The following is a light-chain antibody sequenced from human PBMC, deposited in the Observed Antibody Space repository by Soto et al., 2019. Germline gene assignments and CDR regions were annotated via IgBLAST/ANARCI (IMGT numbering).Light chain of an antibody. Sequence: DIVITQYPLSLPVTPGKPASISCMSSQSLLHSNGYYYLDWYLQKPGQSPQLLIYLGSNRASWVPDRSSGSGSGTDFTLKISRVEAEDVGVYYCMQALQTRTFGQGTMVDIK. CDR1: QSLLHSNGYYY. J-gene: IGKJ1*01. CDR3: MQALQTRT. V-gene: IGKV2-28*01. CDR2: LGS.